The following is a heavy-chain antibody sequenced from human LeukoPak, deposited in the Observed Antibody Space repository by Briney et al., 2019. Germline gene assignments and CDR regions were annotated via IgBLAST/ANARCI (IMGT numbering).Heavy chain of an antibody. V-gene: IGHV3-21*01. Sequence: GGSLRLSCAASGFTFNSYSMNWVRQTPGKGLEWVSSLSSSSGYINYADSVKGRFTVSRDNAKNSLYLQMNSLRAEDTAVYYCARDSGYCSSTGCYVHYFDYWGQGTLVTVSS. CDR1: GFTFNSYS. CDR3: ARDSGYCSSTGCYVHYFDY. D-gene: IGHD2-2*01. CDR2: LSSSSGYI. J-gene: IGHJ4*02.